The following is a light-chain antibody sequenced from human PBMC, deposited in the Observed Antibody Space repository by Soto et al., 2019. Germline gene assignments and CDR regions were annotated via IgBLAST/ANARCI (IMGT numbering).Light chain of an antibody. CDR3: QQSYSSPWT. V-gene: IGKV1-39*01. J-gene: IGKJ1*01. CDR2: GAS. Sequence: DIQMTQSPSSLSASVGDRVTITCRASQRISSYLNWYQQKPGKAPKVLIYGASSLQSGVPSRFSGSGSGTDFTLTISSLQPEDFATYYCQQSYSSPWTFGQGTKVEIK. CDR1: QRISSY.